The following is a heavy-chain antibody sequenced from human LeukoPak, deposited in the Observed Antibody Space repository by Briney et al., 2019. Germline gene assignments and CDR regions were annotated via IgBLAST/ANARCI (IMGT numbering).Heavy chain of an antibody. V-gene: IGHV4-4*02. Sequence: SGTLSLTCAVSGGSISSSNWWSWVRQPPGKGLEWIGEIYHSGSTNYNPSLKSRVTISVDKSKNQFSLKLSSVTAADTAVYYCARDSTVTRYYYYGMDVWGQGTTVTVSS. CDR1: GGSISSSNW. CDR2: IYHSGST. CDR3: ARDSTVTRYYYYGMDV. D-gene: IGHD4-17*01. J-gene: IGHJ6*02.